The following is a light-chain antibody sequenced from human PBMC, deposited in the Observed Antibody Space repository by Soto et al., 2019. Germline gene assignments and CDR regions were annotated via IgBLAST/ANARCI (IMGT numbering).Light chain of an antibody. Sequence: DLQMTQSPSSVSASIGDTVTITCRASQDINSWVAWYQQKPGKAPKLLINVASSLQSGVPSRFGGSGSGTDFTLTISSLQAEDFATYYCQQTNTFPLSFGPGTKVDMK. V-gene: IGKV1-12*01. CDR1: QDINSW. CDR2: VAS. J-gene: IGKJ3*01. CDR3: QQTNTFPLS.